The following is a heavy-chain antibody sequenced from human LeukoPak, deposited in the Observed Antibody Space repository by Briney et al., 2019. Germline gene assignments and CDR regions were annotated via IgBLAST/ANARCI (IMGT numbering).Heavy chain of an antibody. Sequence: SETLSLTCTVSGGSISSSSYYWGWIRQPPGKGLEWIGSIYYSGSTYYNPSLKSRVTISVDTSKNQFSLKLSSVTAADTAVYYCARGRTYSGSSYWGQGTLVTVSS. J-gene: IGHJ4*02. D-gene: IGHD1-26*01. CDR1: GGSISSSSYY. V-gene: IGHV4-39*01. CDR2: IYYSGST. CDR3: ARGRTYSGSSY.